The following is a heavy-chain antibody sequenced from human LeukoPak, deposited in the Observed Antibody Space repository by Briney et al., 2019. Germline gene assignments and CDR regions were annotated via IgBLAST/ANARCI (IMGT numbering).Heavy chain of an antibody. CDR3: ASQLVGAAFEP. D-gene: IGHD2-8*02. CDR1: GFTFSGYW. V-gene: IGHV3-74*01. Sequence: PGGSLRLSCVASGFTFSGYWMHWVRQPPGKGLVWVSRIKSDGSMTNYADSVKGRFTISRDNTKNTLYLQMNSLRAEDTAVYYCASQLVGAAFEPWGQGTLVTVSS. CDR2: IKSDGSMT. J-gene: IGHJ5*02.